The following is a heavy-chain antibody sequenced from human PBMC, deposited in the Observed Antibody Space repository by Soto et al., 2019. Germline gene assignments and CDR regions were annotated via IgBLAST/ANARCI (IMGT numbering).Heavy chain of an antibody. CDR1: GYTFTSYY. J-gene: IGHJ3*02. CDR2: INPTSGGT. D-gene: IGHD4-4*01. CDR3: ARGMTTVTSDAFDI. Sequence: QVQLVQSGAEVKKPGASVKVSCKASGYTFTSYYMHWVRQAPGQGLEWMGIINPTSGGTQYAQKFQGRVTMTKDTSTSTVYMELSSLRSEDTAVYYCARGMTTVTSDAFDIWGQGTMVTVSS. V-gene: IGHV1-46*01.